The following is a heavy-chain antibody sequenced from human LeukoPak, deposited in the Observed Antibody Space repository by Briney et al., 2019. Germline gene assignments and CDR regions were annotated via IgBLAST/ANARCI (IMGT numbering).Heavy chain of an antibody. D-gene: IGHD6-19*01. Sequence: SETLSLTCTVSGGSISSYYWSWIRQPPGKGLEWIGYIYYSGSTNYNPSLKSRVTISVDTSKNQFSLKLSSVTAADTAVYYCARGPLLFGGSGWYSWFDPWGQGTPVTVSS. CDR1: GGSISSYY. J-gene: IGHJ5*02. CDR2: IYYSGST. CDR3: ARGPLLFGGSGWYSWFDP. V-gene: IGHV4-59*01.